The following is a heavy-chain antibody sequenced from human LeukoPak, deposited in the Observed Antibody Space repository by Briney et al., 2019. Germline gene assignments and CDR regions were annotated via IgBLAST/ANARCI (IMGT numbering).Heavy chain of an antibody. CDR2: IWYDGSNK. CDR3: AKDLATIVVAAAYYFDY. D-gene: IGHD3-22*01. J-gene: IGHJ4*02. V-gene: IGHV3-33*06. CDR1: GFTFSSYG. Sequence: GGSLRLSCAASGFTFSSYGMHWVRQAPGKGLEWVAVIWYDGSNKYYADSVKGRFTISRDNSKNTLYLQMNSLRAEDTAVYYCAKDLATIVVAAAYYFDYWGQGTLVTVSS.